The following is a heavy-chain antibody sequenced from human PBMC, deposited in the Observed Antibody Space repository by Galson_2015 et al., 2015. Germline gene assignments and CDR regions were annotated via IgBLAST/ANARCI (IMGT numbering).Heavy chain of an antibody. CDR1: GFMFSSFA. Sequence: SLRLSCAASGFMFSSFAMSWVRQAPGKGLEWVSAISGSGASKFYPDSVKGRFTISRDNSRNTVSLQMSSLRAEDTAVYYCAKDRRALWSGYFVPGYWGLGALVTVSS. CDR2: ISGSGASK. V-gene: IGHV3-23*01. D-gene: IGHD3-3*01. CDR3: AKDRRALWSGYFVPGY. J-gene: IGHJ4*02.